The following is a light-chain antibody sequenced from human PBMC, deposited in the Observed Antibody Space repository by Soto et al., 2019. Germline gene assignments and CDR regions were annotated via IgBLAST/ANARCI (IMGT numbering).Light chain of an antibody. CDR3: QQYTGPPTT. Sequence: LPQTPDTLSLSPGERATRSCRASQTVSSNYLAWCQQRPGQAPRLLIYGASTRAAGIPDRFSGSGSGTDFTLTITRLEPEDSAVYFCQQYTGPPTTFGQGTRLEIK. CDR2: GAS. J-gene: IGKJ5*01. V-gene: IGKV3-20*01. CDR1: QTVSSNY.